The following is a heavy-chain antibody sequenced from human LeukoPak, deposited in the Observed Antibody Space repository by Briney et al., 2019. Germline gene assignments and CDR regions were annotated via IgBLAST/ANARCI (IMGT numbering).Heavy chain of an antibody. Sequence: GGSLRLSSAASGFTFSNFVMTWVRQAPGKGLEWVSTNSGSADNTYYADSVKGRFTISRDNSKNTLYLQMNSLRAEDTAVYYCARGAITIFGVVTPFDYWGQGTLVTVSS. CDR2: NSGSADNT. J-gene: IGHJ4*02. CDR3: ARGAITIFGVVTPFDY. V-gene: IGHV3-23*01. D-gene: IGHD3-3*01. CDR1: GFTFSNFV.